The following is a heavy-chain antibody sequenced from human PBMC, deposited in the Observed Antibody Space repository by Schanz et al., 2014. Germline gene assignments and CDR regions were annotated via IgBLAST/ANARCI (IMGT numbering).Heavy chain of an antibody. Sequence: QVQLVQSGAEVKKPGASVRVSCKASGYTFTTYAMSWVRQAPGQGLEWVGWISVYTGNTKYGQNLQARVTMTTDSSTSTVYMELTSLRSDDTVMYYCAGSAGRAFWSGYYTRFDYWGQGTLVTVSS. CDR1: GYTFTTYA. CDR3: AGSAGRAFWSGYYTRFDY. J-gene: IGHJ4*02. V-gene: IGHV1-18*01. CDR2: ISVYTGNT. D-gene: IGHD3-3*01.